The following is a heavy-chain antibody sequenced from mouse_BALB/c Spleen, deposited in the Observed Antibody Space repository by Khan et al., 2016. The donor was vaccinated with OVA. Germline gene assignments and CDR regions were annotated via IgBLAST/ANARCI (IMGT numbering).Heavy chain of an antibody. J-gene: IGHJ2*01. CDR1: GFTFSRFG. V-gene: IGHV5-17*02. Sequence: EVMLVESGGGLVQPGGSRKLSCAASGFTFSRFGMHWVRQAPEKGLEWVAYISSGSSTIYYEDTVKGRFTISRDNPKNTLFLQMTSLRSEDTAMYYCARDSNFDYWGQGTTLTVSS. CDR2: ISSGSSTI. CDR3: ARDSNFDY.